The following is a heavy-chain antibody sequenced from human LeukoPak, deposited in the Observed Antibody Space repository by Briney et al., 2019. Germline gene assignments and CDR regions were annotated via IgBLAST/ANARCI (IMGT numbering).Heavy chain of an antibody. Sequence: GGSLRLSCAASAFSLNTYNMNWVRQAPGKGLEWVSSISYTGTYIYYADSVKGRFTISRDNAQNSLYLQMNSLRAEDSAIYYCVRDRGTYRPIDYWGQGTLVTVSS. J-gene: IGHJ4*02. CDR2: ISYTGTYI. CDR1: AFSLNTYN. V-gene: IGHV3-21*04. CDR3: VRDRGTYRPIDY. D-gene: IGHD1-26*01.